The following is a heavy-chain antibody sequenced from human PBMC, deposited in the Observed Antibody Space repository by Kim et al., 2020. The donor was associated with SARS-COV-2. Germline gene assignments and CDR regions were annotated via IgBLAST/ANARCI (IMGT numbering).Heavy chain of an antibody. CDR1: AGTFNNHT. J-gene: IGHJ4*02. CDR3: ARGRGPYYDSTGPLDS. V-gene: IGHV1-69*02. D-gene: IGHD3-22*01. CDR2: IIPFPNIS. Sequence: SVKVSCKPSAGTFNNHTINWVRQTPGQGLEWMGRIIPFPNISYYAQKFQGRVTITADKSTSTAYVELSSLGFEDTATYYCARGRGPYYDSTGPLDSWGQGTQVTVSS.